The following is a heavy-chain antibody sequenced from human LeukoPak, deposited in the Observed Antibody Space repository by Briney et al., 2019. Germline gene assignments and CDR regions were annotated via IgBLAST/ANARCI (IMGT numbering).Heavy chain of an antibody. CDR3: ASQVGATSHFDY. D-gene: IGHD1-26*01. CDR2: ISYDGSNK. Sequence: PGRSLRLSCAASGFTFSSYAMHWVRQAPGKGLEWVAVISYDGSNKYYADSVKGRFTISRDNSKNTLYLQMNSLRAEDTAVYYCASQVGATSHFDYWGQGTLVTVSS. V-gene: IGHV3-30-3*01. CDR1: GFTFSSYA. J-gene: IGHJ4*02.